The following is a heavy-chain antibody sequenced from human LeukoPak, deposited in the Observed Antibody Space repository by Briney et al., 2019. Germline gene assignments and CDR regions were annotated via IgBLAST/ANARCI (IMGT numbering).Heavy chain of an antibody. V-gene: IGHV4-39*07. J-gene: IGHJ5*02. CDR3: ARDLRGIQLWSPAWFDP. Sequence: SETLSLTCTVSGGSISSSSYYWGWIRQPPGKGLEWNGSIYYSGSTYYNPSLKSRVTISVDTSKDQFSLKLSSVTAADKAVYYCARDLRGIQLWSPAWFDPWGQGTLVSVHS. D-gene: IGHD5-18*01. CDR1: GGSISSSSYY. CDR2: IYYSGST.